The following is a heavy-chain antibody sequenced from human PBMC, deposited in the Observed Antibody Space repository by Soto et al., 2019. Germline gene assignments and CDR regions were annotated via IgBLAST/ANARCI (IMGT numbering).Heavy chain of an antibody. D-gene: IGHD2-21*01. CDR3: AGEHHSIGY. CDR1: GGSISSGDYY. V-gene: IGHV4-30-4*01. J-gene: IGHJ4*02. Sequence: SETLSLSCTVSGGSISSGDYYWSWIRQPPGKGLEWIGYIYYSGSTYYNPSLKSRVTISVDTSNNQFSLKLSSVTAADTAVYYWAGEHHSIGYWGQGTLDTVSS. CDR2: IYYSGST.